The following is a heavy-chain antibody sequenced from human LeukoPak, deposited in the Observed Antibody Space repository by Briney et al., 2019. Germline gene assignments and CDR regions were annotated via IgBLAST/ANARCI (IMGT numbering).Heavy chain of an antibody. Sequence: KPSETLSLTCTVSGGSISSYYWSWIRQPPGKGLEWIGNIYYSGSTNYNPSLKSRVTISVDTSKNQFSLKLSSVTAADTAVYYCARHYYDSSGYSWYFDLWGRGTLVTVSS. V-gene: IGHV4-59*08. CDR1: GGSISSYY. CDR2: IYYSGST. D-gene: IGHD3-22*01. CDR3: ARHYYDSSGYSWYFDL. J-gene: IGHJ2*01.